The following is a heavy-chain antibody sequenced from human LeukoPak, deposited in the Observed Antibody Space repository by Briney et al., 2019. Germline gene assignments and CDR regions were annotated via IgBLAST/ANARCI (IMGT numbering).Heavy chain of an antibody. CDR1: GFTIDNDS. CDR2: VSSSGTYI. D-gene: IGHD3-22*01. V-gene: IGHV3-21*04. Sequence: GGSLRLSCTASGFTIDNDSMTWVRQAPGKGLEWVSSVSSSGTYIYYADSVKGRFTISRDNAKNSLYLQMNSLRAEDTAVYYCARDGGTNYYDSSGLDYWGQGTLVTVSS. J-gene: IGHJ4*02. CDR3: ARDGGTNYYDSSGLDY.